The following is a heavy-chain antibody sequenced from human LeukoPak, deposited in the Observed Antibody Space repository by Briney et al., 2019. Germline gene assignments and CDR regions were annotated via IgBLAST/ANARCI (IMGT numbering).Heavy chain of an antibody. V-gene: IGHV4-59*08. CDR1: GGSITSHY. J-gene: IGHJ3*02. D-gene: IGHD4-17*01. Sequence: SETLSLTCSVSGGSITSHYWSWIRQSPGKGLEWISYISYTGSPRRNPSFQSRVTISLDTSKTHFSLKLTTVTAADTAVYYCARLLNNDNAGDPDTFDMWGPGTMVTVSS. CDR2: ISYTGSP. CDR3: ARLLNNDNAGDPDTFDM.